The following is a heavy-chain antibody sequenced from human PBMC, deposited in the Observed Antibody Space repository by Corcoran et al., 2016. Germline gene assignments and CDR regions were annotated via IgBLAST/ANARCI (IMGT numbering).Heavy chain of an antibody. CDR3: ARAMTTVTTGYYYGMDV. CDR2: IIPIFGTA. V-gene: IGHV1-69*01. D-gene: IGHD4-4*01. CDR1: GGTFSSYA. Sequence: QVQMVQSGAEVKKPGSSVKVSCKASGGTFSSYAISWVRQAPGQGLEWMGGIIPIFGTANYAQKFQGRVTITAAESTSTAYMELRSLRSEDTAVYYCARAMTTVTTGYYYGMDVWGQGTTVTVSS. J-gene: IGHJ6*02.